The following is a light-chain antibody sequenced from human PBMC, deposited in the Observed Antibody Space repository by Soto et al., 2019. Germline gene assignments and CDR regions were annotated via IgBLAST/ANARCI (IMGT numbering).Light chain of an antibody. CDR1: SSDVGAYDH. Sequence: SVLTQPASLSWSPGQSITLSCPGTSSDVGAYDHVSWYQQHPDKAPKLMIYEVSHRPSGVSNRFYGSKSVNTATLTISGLQAEDEADYYCSSYTSSSTRVFGTGTKVTVL. CDR3: SSYTSSSTRV. CDR2: EVS. V-gene: IGLV2-14*03. J-gene: IGLJ1*01.